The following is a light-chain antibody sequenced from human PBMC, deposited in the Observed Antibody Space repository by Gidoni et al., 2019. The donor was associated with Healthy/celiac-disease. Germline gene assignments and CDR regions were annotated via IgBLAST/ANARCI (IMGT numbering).Light chain of an antibody. CDR2: RNN. CDR1: SSNIGSNY. J-gene: IGLJ2*01. V-gene: IGLV1-47*01. Sequence: QSVLTQPPSASGPPGQRVTIACSGSSSNIGSNYVYWYQQHPGTAPKLLIYRNNQRPSGGPDRFSGSKSGTSASLAISGLRSEDEADYYCAAWDDSLSGVVFGGGTKLTVL. CDR3: AAWDDSLSGVV.